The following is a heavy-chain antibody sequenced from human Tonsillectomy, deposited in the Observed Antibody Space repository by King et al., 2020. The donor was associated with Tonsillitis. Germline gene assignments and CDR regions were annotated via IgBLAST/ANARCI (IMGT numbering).Heavy chain of an antibody. Sequence: VQLVESGGGLVQPGGSLRLSCAASGFTFSSYDMHWVRQATGKGLEWVSVIGTAGDTYYPDSVKGRFTISRENAKNSLYLQMNSLRAGDTAVYYCARDRRGSQGMDVWGKGTTVTVSS. CDR3: ARDRRGSQGMDV. CDR1: GFTFSSYD. V-gene: IGHV3-13*01. CDR2: IGTAGDT. D-gene: IGHD3-10*01. J-gene: IGHJ6*04.